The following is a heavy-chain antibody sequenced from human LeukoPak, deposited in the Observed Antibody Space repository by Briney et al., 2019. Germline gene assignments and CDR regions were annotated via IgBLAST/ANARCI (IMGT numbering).Heavy chain of an antibody. D-gene: IGHD3-22*01. Sequence: GGSLRLSCAASGFTFSNYWMHWVRQAPGKGLVWVSRINSDGSSTCYADSVKGRFTISRDNAKNTLYLQMNRLRAEDTAVYYCARRGDTSGYYTYWGQGTLVTVSS. V-gene: IGHV3-74*01. CDR3: ARRGDTSGYYTY. CDR2: INSDGSST. CDR1: GFTFSNYW. J-gene: IGHJ4*02.